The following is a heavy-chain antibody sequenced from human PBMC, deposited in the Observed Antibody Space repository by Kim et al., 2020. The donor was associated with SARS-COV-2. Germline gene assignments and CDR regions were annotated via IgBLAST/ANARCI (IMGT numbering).Heavy chain of an antibody. D-gene: IGHD2-15*01. CDR3: ARDHYCSGGSCSWAYFDY. V-gene: IGHV3-30-3*01. CDR2: ISYDGSNK. CDR1: GFTFSSYA. J-gene: IGHJ4*02. Sequence: GGSLRLSCAASGFTFSSYAMHWVRQAPGKGLEWVAVISYDGSNKSYADSVTARFTISRDNSKKTLYLQMNSLRAEETAVYYCARDHYCSGGSCSWAYFDYWGQGPLVTVSS.